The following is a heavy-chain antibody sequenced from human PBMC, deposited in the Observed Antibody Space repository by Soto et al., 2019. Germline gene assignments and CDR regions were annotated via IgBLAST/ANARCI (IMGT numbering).Heavy chain of an antibody. CDR3: ARNPYGSGLFDP. J-gene: IGHJ5*02. V-gene: IGHV1-8*01. D-gene: IGHD6-19*01. Sequence: QVHLVQSGAEVKKPGASVKVSCKASGYNFIDYDINWVRQSPGPGLEWMGWMTPNSGNTGYAQKFQGRVTLTRDTSIGAAYMAFSSLKAEDTAVYYCARNPYGSGLFDPWGQGTLVTVSS. CDR2: MTPNSGNT. CDR1: GYNFIDYD.